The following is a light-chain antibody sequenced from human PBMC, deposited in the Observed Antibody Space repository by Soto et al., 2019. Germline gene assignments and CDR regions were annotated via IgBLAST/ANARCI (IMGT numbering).Light chain of an antibody. CDR2: DTS. V-gene: IGKV3-20*01. J-gene: IGKJ2*01. CDR3: QQYGTSPYT. Sequence: EIVLTQSPGTLSLSPGERATLSCRASQSVSSSYLAWYQQKPGQAPRLLIYDTSSSATGIPDRFSGSGSVTDFTLTISRLEPEDFAVYYGQQYGTSPYTFGQGTKLEIK. CDR1: QSVSSSY.